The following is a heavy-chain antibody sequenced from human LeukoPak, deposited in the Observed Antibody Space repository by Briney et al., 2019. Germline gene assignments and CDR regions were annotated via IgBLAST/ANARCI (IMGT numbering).Heavy chain of an antibody. CDR3: AIYSSSAEGYYYYGMDV. CDR1: GYSFTSYW. Sequence: KTGESLKISCKGSGYSFTSYWISWVRQMPGKGLEWMGRIDPSDSYTNYSPSFQGHVTISADKSISTAYLQWSSLKASDTAMYYFAIYSSSAEGYYYYGMDVWGQGTTVTVSS. J-gene: IGHJ6*02. V-gene: IGHV5-10-1*01. CDR2: IDPSDSYT. D-gene: IGHD6-13*01.